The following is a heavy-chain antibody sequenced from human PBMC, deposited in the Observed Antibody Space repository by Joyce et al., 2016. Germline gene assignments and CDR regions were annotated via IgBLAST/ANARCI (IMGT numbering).Heavy chain of an antibody. Sequence: QVQLVESGGGVVQPGRSLRLSCAASGFTFSSYGMHWVRQAPGEGLEWVAAISYDGSNKYYPDSVQGRVTISRDNSKNTLYLQMNSLRPEDTAVYYCAQGGAWELARYDNWGQGTLVTVSS. D-gene: IGHD1-1*01. CDR2: ISYDGSNK. CDR3: AQGGAWELARYDN. J-gene: IGHJ4*02. V-gene: IGHV3-30*18. CDR1: GFTFSSYG.